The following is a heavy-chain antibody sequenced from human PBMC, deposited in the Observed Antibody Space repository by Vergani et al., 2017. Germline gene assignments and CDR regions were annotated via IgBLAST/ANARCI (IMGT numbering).Heavy chain of an antibody. J-gene: IGHJ5*02. CDR1: GGSFSGYY. V-gene: IGHV4-34*01. CDR3: ARGRRSGRHXFDP. CDR2: INHSGST. Sequence: QVQLQQWGAGLLKPSETLSLTCAVYGGSFSGYYWSWIRQPPGKGLEWIGEINHSGSTNYNPSLKSRVTISVDTSKNQFSLKLSSVTAADTAVYYCARGRRSGRHXFDPWGQGTLVTVSS. D-gene: IGHD1-26*01.